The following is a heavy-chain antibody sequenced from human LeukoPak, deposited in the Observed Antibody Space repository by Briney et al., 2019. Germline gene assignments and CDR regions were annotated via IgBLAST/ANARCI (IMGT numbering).Heavy chain of an antibody. V-gene: IGHV3-23*01. CDR2: ISGSGGST. J-gene: IGHJ4*02. Sequence: MXWVRQAPGKGLEWVSAISGSGGSTYYADSVKGRFTISRDNSKNTLYLQMNSLRAEDTAVYYCAKDSGEDYWGQGTLVTVSS. D-gene: IGHD4-17*01. CDR3: AKDSGEDY.